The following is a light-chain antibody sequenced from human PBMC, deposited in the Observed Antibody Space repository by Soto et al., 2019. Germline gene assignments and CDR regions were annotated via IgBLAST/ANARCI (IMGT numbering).Light chain of an antibody. CDR3: ISYPGSSTSYV. Sequence: QSALTQPASVSGAPGQSITISCSGTRSDIGSYNYVAWYQQFPGKTPKTLIYGVSNRPSGVSSRFSGSKSGNTASLTISGLQAEDEADYHCISYPGSSTSYVFGSGPKVTVL. CDR1: RSDIGSYNY. J-gene: IGLJ1*01. V-gene: IGLV2-14*01. CDR2: GVS.